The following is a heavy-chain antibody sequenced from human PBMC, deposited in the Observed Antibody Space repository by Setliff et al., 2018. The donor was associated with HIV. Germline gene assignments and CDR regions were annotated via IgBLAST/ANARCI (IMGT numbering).Heavy chain of an antibody. J-gene: IGHJ6*03. V-gene: IGHV3-30*02. Sequence: GSLRLSCAASGFTFSSYGMHWVRQAPGKGLEWVAVIWYDGGSKYYADSVKGRFIISRDNSKNTLYLQMNSLRAEDTAVYYCAKDLWRYYNSGSFYMDVWGKGTTVTVSS. CDR2: IWYDGGSK. CDR1: GFTFSSYG. D-gene: IGHD3-10*01. CDR3: AKDLWRYYNSGSFYMDV.